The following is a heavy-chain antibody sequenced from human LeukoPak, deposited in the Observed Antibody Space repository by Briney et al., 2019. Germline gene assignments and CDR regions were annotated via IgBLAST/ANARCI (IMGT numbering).Heavy chain of an antibody. CDR3: ARTNSGSSSIDY. D-gene: IGHD1-26*01. J-gene: IGHJ4*02. Sequence: IVYIYYSGSTTYNPSLKSRVTISVDTSKNQFSLKLSSVTAADTAVYYCARTNSGSSSIDYWGQGTLVTVSS. V-gene: IGHV4-59*08. CDR2: IYYSGST.